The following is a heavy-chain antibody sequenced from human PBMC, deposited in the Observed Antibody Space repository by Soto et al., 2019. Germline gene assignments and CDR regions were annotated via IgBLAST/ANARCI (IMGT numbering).Heavy chain of an antibody. J-gene: IGHJ5*02. CDR3: ARGPVDIVATILSWFDP. Sequence: SETLSLTCAVYGGSFSGYYWSWIRQPPGKGLEWIGEINHSGSTNYNPSLRSRVTISVDTSKNQFSLKLSSVTAADTAVYYCARGPVDIVATILSWFDPWGQGTLVTVSS. V-gene: IGHV4-34*01. D-gene: IGHD5-12*01. CDR1: GGSFSGYY. CDR2: INHSGST.